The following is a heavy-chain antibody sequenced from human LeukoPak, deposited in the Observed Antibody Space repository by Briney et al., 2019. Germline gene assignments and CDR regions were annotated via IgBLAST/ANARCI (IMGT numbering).Heavy chain of an antibody. D-gene: IGHD3-22*01. CDR3: AKALHYYDSSGYYEPDY. CDR2: ISGSGGST. V-gene: IGHV3-23*01. CDR1: GFTFSSYA. Sequence: GGSLRLSCAASGFTFSSYAMSWVRQAPGKGLEWVSSISGSGGSTYYADSVKGRFTISRDNSKNTLYLQMNSLRAEDTAVYYCAKALHYYDSSGYYEPDYWGQGTLVTVSS. J-gene: IGHJ4*02.